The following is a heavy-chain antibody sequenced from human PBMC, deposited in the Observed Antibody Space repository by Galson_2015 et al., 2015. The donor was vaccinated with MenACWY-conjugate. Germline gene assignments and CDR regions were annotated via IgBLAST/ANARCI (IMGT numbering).Heavy chain of an antibody. Sequence: QAPGQRLEYLGWINAGNGNTRSAQKLQGRVTITRDTSANTAYMELSSLRSEDTAEYYCARASLGYGNDFFDLWGQGTLVIVSS. D-gene: IGHD5-18*01. CDR3: ARASLGYGNDFFDL. V-gene: IGHV1-3*01. J-gene: IGHJ4*02. CDR2: INAGNGNT.